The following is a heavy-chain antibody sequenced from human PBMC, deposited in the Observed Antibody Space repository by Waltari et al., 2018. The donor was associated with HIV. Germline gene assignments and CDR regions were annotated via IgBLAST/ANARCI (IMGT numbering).Heavy chain of an antibody. CDR2: INTDGRST. V-gene: IGHV3-74*01. CDR1: GFTFSSYW. Sequence: EVQVVESGGGLVQPGGTLRLSCAASGFTFSSYWMHWVRQVPGEGLGWFSRINTDGRSTSYADSVEGRCTISRDNAKNTLFLQLYSLRAEDTAVYYCATSVESYDFWSGAYYFDYWGQGTLVTVSS. CDR3: ATSVESYDFWSGAYYFDY. J-gene: IGHJ4*02. D-gene: IGHD3-3*01.